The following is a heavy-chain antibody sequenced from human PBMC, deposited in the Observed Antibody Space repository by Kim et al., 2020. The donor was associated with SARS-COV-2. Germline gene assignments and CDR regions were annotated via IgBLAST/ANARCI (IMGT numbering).Heavy chain of an antibody. J-gene: IGHJ4*02. CDR2: GGTT. Sequence: GGTTDYAAPVKGRFTISRDDSKNTLYLQMNSLKTEDTAMYYCTTQVTTDYWGQGTLVTVSS. V-gene: IGHV3-15*01. CDR3: TTQVTTDY. D-gene: IGHD4-17*01.